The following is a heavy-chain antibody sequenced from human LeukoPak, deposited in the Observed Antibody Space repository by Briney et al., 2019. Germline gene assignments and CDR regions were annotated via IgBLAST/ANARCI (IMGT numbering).Heavy chain of an antibody. D-gene: IGHD3-10*01. CDR1: GGSFSGYY. Sequence: KPSETLSLTCAVYGGSFSGYYWSWIRQPPGKGLEWIGEINHSGSTNYNPSLKSRVTISVDTSKNQFSPKLSSVTAAGTAVYYCARGLRNYYGSGSYFEPFDYWGQGTLVTVSS. CDR3: ARGLRNYYGSGSYFEPFDY. J-gene: IGHJ4*02. V-gene: IGHV4-34*01. CDR2: INHSGST.